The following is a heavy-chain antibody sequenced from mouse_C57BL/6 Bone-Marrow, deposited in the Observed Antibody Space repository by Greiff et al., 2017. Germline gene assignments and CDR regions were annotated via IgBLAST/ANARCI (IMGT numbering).Heavy chain of an antibody. D-gene: IGHD1-1*01. CDR2: ISNGGGST. Sequence: EVQVVESGGGLVQPGGSLKLSCAASGFTFSDYYMYWVRQTPEKRLEWVAYISNGGGSTYYPDTVKGRFTISRDNAKNTLYLQMSRLKSEDTAMYYCARHEGTVVATPFAYWGQGTLVTVSA. CDR3: ARHEGTVVATPFAY. V-gene: IGHV5-12*01. J-gene: IGHJ3*01. CDR1: GFTFSDYY.